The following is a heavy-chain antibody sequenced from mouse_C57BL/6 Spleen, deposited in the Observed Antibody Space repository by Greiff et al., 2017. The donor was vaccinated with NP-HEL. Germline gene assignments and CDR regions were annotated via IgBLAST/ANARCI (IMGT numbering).Heavy chain of an antibody. Sequence: EVQLVESGPGLVKPSQSLSLTCSVTGYSITSGYYWNWIRQFPGNKLEWMGYISYDGSNNYNPSLKNRISITRDTSKNQFFLKLNSVTTEDTATYYCARERNGKRYFDVWGTGTTVTVSS. D-gene: IGHD4-1*01. CDR3: ARERNGKRYFDV. J-gene: IGHJ1*03. V-gene: IGHV3-6*01. CDR2: ISYDGSN. CDR1: GYSITSGYY.